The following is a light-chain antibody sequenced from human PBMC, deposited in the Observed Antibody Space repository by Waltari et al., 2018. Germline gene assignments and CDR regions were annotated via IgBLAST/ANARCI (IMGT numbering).Light chain of an antibody. V-gene: IGLV1-44*01. CDR1: SSNIGSKN. CDR2: TNN. CDR3: GAWDDSLNAVV. J-gene: IGLJ2*01. Sequence: QSVLTQPPSTSGTPGQKVTISCSGSSSNIGSKNVNWYQQLPGTAPRLLIYTNNQRPSGVPDRFSGSKSGTSASLAISGLQSEDEADYYCGAWDDSLNAVVFGGGTKLTVL.